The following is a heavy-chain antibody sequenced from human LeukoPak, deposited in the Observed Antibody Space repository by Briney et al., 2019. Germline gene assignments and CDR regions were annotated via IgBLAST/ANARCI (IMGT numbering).Heavy chain of an antibody. J-gene: IGHJ6*03. CDR3: AKDATAVVGTVYMDV. Sequence: GGSLRLSCAASGFTFSNYEMNWVRQAPGKGLEWISHISNIGDIIHYADSVEGRFTISRDNAKNSLYLQMNSLIAEDTAVYYCAKDATAVVGTVYMDVWGKGTTVTVSS. CDR2: ISNIGDII. D-gene: IGHD6-13*01. CDR1: GFTFSNYE. V-gene: IGHV3-48*03.